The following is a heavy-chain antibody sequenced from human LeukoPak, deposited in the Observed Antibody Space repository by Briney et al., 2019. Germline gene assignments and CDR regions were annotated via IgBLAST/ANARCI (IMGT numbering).Heavy chain of an antibody. Sequence: SVKVSCKASGGTFSSYAISWVRQAPGQGLEWMGRIIPILGIANYAQKFQGRVTITADESTSTAYMEPSSLRSEDTAVYYCAILYIAAAGTIDYWGQGTLVTVSS. D-gene: IGHD6-13*01. CDR2: IIPILGIA. CDR3: AILYIAAAGTIDY. J-gene: IGHJ4*02. CDR1: GGTFSSYA. V-gene: IGHV1-69*04.